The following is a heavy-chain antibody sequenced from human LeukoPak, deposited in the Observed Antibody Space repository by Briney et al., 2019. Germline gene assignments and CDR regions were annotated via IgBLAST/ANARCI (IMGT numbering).Heavy chain of an antibody. V-gene: IGHV4-4*07. J-gene: IGHJ4*02. Sequence: SETLSLTCTVSGGSISSYYWSWIRQPPGKGLECIGRIYTSGSTNYNPSPKSRVTMSVDTSKNHFSLKLSSVTAADTAVYYCARAPQSVLYFDYWGQGTLVTVSS. CDR3: ARAPQSVLYFDY. CDR1: GGSISSYY. CDR2: IYTSGST.